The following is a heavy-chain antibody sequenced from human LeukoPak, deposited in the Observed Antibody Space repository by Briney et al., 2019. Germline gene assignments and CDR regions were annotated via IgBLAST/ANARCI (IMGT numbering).Heavy chain of an antibody. CDR3: AKDPVEYSSSSGLNWFDP. J-gene: IGHJ5*02. D-gene: IGHD6-6*01. CDR2: ISGSGGST. V-gene: IGHV3-23*01. CDR1: GFTFSSYA. Sequence: GGSLRLSCAASGFTFSSYAMSWVRQAPGKGLEWVSAISGSGGSTYYADSVKGRFTISRDNSKNTLYLQMNSLRAEDTAVYYCAKDPVEYSSSSGLNWFDPWGQGTLVTVSS.